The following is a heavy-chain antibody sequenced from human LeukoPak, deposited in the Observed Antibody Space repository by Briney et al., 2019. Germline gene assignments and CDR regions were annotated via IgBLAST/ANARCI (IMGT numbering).Heavy chain of an antibody. J-gene: IGHJ4*02. CDR1: GVSISSHY. CDR3: ARGSTRPDD. Sequence: PSETLSLTCIVSGVSISSHYWSWIRQPPGKGLEWIGYGYYSGSTDYNPSLKSRVTISVDTSKNQFSLKLSSVTVADTAVYYCARGSTRPDDWGQGTLVTVSS. D-gene: IGHD2/OR15-2a*01. V-gene: IGHV4-59*11. CDR2: GYYSGST.